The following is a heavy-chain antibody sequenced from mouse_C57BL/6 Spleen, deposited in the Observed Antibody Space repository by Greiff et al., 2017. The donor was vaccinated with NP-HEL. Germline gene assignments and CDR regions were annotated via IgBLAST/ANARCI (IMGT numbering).Heavy chain of an antibody. V-gene: IGHV1-84*01. CDR3: AGVYYYGSSYDFDY. D-gene: IGHD1-1*01. CDR1: GYTFTDYY. J-gene: IGHJ2*01. Sequence: LQESGPELVKPGASVKISCKASGYTFTDYYINWVKQRPGQGLEWIGWIYPGSGNTKYNEKFKGKATLTVDTSSSTAYMQLSSLTSEDSAVDFCAGVYYYGSSYDFDYWGQGTTLTVSS. CDR2: IYPGSGNT.